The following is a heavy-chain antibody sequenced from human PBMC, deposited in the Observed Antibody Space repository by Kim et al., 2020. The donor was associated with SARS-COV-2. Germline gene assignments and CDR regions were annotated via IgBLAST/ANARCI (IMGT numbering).Heavy chain of an antibody. J-gene: IGHJ4*02. CDR3: ARAYGDYADYYFDY. V-gene: IGHV3-30*01. D-gene: IGHD4-17*01. Sequence: YVDSVKGRFTISRDNSQNTLYLQMNSLRAEDTAVYYCARAYGDYADYYFDYWGQGTLVTVSS.